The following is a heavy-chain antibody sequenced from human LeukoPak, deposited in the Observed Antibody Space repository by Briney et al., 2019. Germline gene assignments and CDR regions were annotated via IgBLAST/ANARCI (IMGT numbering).Heavy chain of an antibody. CDR3: AKERYDFWSGYYRGGAFDI. Sequence: GGSLRLSCAASGFTFSSYAMSWVRQAPGKGLEWVSAISGSGGSTYYADSVKGRFTISRDNSKNTLYLQMNSLRAEDTAVYYCAKERYDFWSGYYRGGAFDIWGQGTMVTVSS. CDR2: ISGSGGST. J-gene: IGHJ3*02. D-gene: IGHD3-3*01. V-gene: IGHV3-23*01. CDR1: GFTFSSYA.